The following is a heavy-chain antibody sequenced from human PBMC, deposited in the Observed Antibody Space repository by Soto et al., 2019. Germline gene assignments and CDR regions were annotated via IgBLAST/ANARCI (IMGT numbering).Heavy chain of an antibody. V-gene: IGHV1-2*02. CDR2: INPNSGGT. D-gene: IGHD4-17*01. J-gene: IGHJ6*02. Sequence: ASVKVSCKASGYIFTGYHMHWVRQAPGQGLEWMGWINPNSGGTKYAQKFQGRVTMTRDTSISTAYMELNSLRAEDTAVYYCARDGSTVTTNYHYAMDVWGQGTTVTVSS. CDR1: GYIFTGYH. CDR3: ARDGSTVTTNYHYAMDV.